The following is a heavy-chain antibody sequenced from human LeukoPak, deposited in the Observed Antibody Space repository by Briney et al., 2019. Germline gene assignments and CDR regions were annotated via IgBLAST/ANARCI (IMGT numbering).Heavy chain of an antibody. Sequence: SETLSLTCAVYGGSFSGYYWSWVRQPPGKGLEWIGEINHSGSTNYNPSLKSRVTISVDTSKNQFSLKLSSVTAADTAVYYCEGSGYSVDYWGQGTLVTVSS. CDR1: GGSFSGYY. V-gene: IGHV4-34*01. CDR3: EGSGYSVDY. D-gene: IGHD3-22*01. J-gene: IGHJ4*02. CDR2: INHSGST.